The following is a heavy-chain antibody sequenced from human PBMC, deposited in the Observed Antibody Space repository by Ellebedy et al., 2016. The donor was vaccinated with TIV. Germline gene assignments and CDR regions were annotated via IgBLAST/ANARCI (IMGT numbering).Heavy chain of an antibody. Sequence: GESLKISCAASGFTFSSYWMHWVRQAPGKGLVWVSRINSDGSSTSYADSVKGRFTISRDNAKNTLYLQMNSLRAEDTAVYYCAKGANSGSYDPPKDDYWGQGTLVTVSS. CDR1: GFTFSSYW. D-gene: IGHD1-26*01. V-gene: IGHV3-74*01. J-gene: IGHJ4*02. CDR2: INSDGSST. CDR3: AKGANSGSYDPPKDDY.